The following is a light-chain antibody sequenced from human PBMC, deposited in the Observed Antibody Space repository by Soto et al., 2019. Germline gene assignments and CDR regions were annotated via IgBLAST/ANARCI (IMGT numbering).Light chain of an antibody. V-gene: IGLV2-14*01. J-gene: IGLJ2*01. Sequence: QSVLTQPASVSGSPGQSITISCTGTSSDVGSYNYVSWYQQHPGKAPKLMIYEVSNRPSGVSNRFSGSKSGNTASLTISGLQAEDEADYFCSSYRRSSLVVFGGGTKVTVL. CDR2: EVS. CDR1: SSDVGSYNY. CDR3: SSYRRSSLVV.